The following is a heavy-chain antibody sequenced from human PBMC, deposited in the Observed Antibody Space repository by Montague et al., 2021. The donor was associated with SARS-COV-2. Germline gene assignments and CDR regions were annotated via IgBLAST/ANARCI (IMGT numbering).Heavy chain of an antibody. CDR2: IYYSGST. D-gene: IGHD5-24*01. J-gene: IGHJ6*02. Sequence: SETLSLTCAVSGYSISSSNWWGWIRQPPGKGLEWIGYIYYSGSTYYNPSLKSRVTISVDTSKNQFSLKLSSVTAADTAVYYCAREGTPLEMATIDYYGMDVWGQGTTVTVSS. CDR1: GYSISSSNW. V-gene: IGHV4-28*03. CDR3: AREGTPLEMATIDYYGMDV.